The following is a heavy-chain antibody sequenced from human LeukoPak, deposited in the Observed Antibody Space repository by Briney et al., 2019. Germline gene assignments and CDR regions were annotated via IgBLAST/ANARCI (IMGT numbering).Heavy chain of an antibody. CDR1: GYSFTSYW. J-gene: IGHJ4*02. CDR2: IDPSDSYT. D-gene: IGHD1-26*01. V-gene: IGHV5-10-1*01. CDR3: ARQKSGSYSVFDY. Sequence: GESLKISFKGSGYSFTSYWISWVRQMPGKGLEWMGRIDPSDSYTNYSPSFQGHVTISADKSISTAYLQWSSLKASDTAMYYCARQKSGSYSVFDYWGQGTLVTVSS.